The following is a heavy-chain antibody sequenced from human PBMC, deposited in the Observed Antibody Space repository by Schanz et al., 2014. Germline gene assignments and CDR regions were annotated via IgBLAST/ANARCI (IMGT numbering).Heavy chain of an antibody. CDR3: ARLTVGYCSGIWDV. V-gene: IGHV3-33*01. Sequence: QVQLVESGGGVVQPGRSLRLSCAASGFIFSSYGLHWVRQAPGKGLEWVAFIWYDGSNKYYADSVKGRFTISRDNAKNSLFLQMNSLRVEDTAVYYSARLTVGYCSGIWDVWGQRTSVTVSS. D-gene: IGHD3-10*01. CDR2: IWYDGSNK. CDR1: GFIFSSYG. J-gene: IGHJ6*02.